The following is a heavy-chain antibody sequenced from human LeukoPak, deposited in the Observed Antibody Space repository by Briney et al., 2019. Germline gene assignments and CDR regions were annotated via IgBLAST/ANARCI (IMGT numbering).Heavy chain of an antibody. CDR3: ARVVGCSSTSCYRGFLDY. D-gene: IGHD2-2*01. V-gene: IGHV1-18*01. CDR2: ISAYNGNT. CDR1: GYTFTSYG. Sequence: ASVKVSCKSSGYTFTSYGISWVRPAPGQGLEWMGWISAYNGNTNYAQKLQGRVTMTTDTSTSTAYMELRSLRSDDTAVYYCARVVGCSSTSCYRGFLDYWGQGTLVTVSS. J-gene: IGHJ4*02.